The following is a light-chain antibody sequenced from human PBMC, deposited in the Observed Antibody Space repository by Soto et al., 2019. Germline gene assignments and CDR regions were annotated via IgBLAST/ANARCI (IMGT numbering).Light chain of an antibody. CDR3: QKSVSSPQWIT. V-gene: IGKV3-20*01. CDR2: GAS. Sequence: EIVLTQSPGTLSLSPGERATLSCRASQSLSSNYLAWYQQQPGQAPRLLIYGASTRATGIPDRFSGSGSGTDFTLTSNKLEPEDVAVYYCQKSVSSPQWITFGQGTRRERK. CDR1: QSLSSNY. J-gene: IGKJ5*01.